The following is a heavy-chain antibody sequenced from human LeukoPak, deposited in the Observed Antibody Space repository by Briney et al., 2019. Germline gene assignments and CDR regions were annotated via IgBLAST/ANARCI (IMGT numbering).Heavy chain of an antibody. J-gene: IGHJ4*02. CDR1: GGSISSSSYY. CDR3: ARDRSRNKYYDILTGYYPNYFDY. V-gene: IGHV4-39*07. CDR2: IYYSGST. Sequence: KPSETLSLTCTVSGGSISSSSYYWGWIRQPPGKGLEWIGSIYYSGSTYYNPSLKSRVTISVDTSKNQFSLKLSSVTAADTAVYYCARDRSRNKYYDILTGYYPNYFDYWGQGTLVTVSS. D-gene: IGHD3-9*01.